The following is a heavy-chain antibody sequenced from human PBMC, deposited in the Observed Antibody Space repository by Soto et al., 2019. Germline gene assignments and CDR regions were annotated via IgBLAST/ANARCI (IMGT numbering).Heavy chain of an antibody. Sequence: GESLKISCKGSGYSFTSYWIGWVRQMPGKGLEWMGIIYPGDSDTRYSPSFQGQVTISADKSISTAYLQWSSLKASDTAMYYCARHGVSIWFGELYGAFDIWGQGTMVTV. CDR2: IYPGDSDT. D-gene: IGHD3-10*01. V-gene: IGHV5-51*01. CDR1: GYSFTSYW. CDR3: ARHGVSIWFGELYGAFDI. J-gene: IGHJ3*02.